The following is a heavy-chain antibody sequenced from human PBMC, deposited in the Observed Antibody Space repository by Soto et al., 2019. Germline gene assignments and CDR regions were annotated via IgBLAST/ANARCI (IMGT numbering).Heavy chain of an antibody. CDR3: ARDDCSSTSCYDDYYYYYGMDV. J-gene: IGHJ6*02. CDR1: GGTFSSYA. CDR2: IIPIFGTA. V-gene: IGHV1-69*01. D-gene: IGHD2-2*01. Sequence: QVQLVQSGAEVKKPGSSVKVSCKASGGTFSSYAISWVRQAPGQGLEWMGGIIPIFGTANYAQKFQGRVTITADESTSTADMELSSLRSDDTAVYYCARDDCSSTSCYDDYYYYYGMDVWGQGTTVTVSS.